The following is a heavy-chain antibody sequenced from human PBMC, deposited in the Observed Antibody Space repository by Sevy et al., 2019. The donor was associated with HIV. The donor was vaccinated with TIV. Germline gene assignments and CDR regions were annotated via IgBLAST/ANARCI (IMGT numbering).Heavy chain of an antibody. CDR2: FDPEDDET. CDR1: GYTLTQLS. D-gene: IGHD3-22*01. V-gene: IGHV1-24*01. CDR3: ATTKDYYESSGSPFDY. Sequence: ASVKVSCKVYGYTLTQLSMHWVRQAPGKGLEWMGSFDPEDDETIYAQKFQGRVTMTEDRSADTAYMELSSVRSEDTAVYYCATTKDYYESSGSPFDYWGQGTLVTVSS. J-gene: IGHJ4*02.